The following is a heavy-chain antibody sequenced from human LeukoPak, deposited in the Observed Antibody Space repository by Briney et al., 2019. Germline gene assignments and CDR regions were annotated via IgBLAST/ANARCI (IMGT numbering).Heavy chain of an antibody. J-gene: IGHJ5*02. Sequence: GASVKVSCKASGYTFTGYYMHWVRQAPGQGLEWMGWINPNSGGTNYAQKFQGRVTMTRDTSISTAYMELSRLRSDDTAVYYCARDRGSLLWFGESFPFDPWGQGTLVTVSS. D-gene: IGHD3-10*01. CDR3: ARDRGSLLWFGESFPFDP. CDR1: GYTFTGYY. V-gene: IGHV1-2*02. CDR2: INPNSGGT.